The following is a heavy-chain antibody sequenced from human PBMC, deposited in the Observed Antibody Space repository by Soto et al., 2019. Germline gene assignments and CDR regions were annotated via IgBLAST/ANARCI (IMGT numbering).Heavy chain of an antibody. Sequence: GGSLRLSCAASGFTFSGSAMHWVRQASGKGLEWVGRIRSKANSYATAYAASVKGRFTISRDDSKNTAYLQMNSLKTEDTAAYYCTSTVAGTDYWGQGTLVTVSS. D-gene: IGHD6-19*01. CDR3: TSTVAGTDY. CDR1: GFTFSGSA. J-gene: IGHJ4*02. V-gene: IGHV3-73*01. CDR2: IRSKANSYAT.